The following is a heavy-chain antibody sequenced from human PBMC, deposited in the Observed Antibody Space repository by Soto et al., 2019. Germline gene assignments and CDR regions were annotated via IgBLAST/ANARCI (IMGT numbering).Heavy chain of an antibody. V-gene: IGHV1-2*02. Sequence: QVQLVQSGAEVKKPGASVKVSCKASGYTFTGYYMHWVRQAPGQGLEWMGWINPNSGGTNYAQKFQGGVTMTRDTSISTAYMELSRLRSDDTAVYYCARDEMVYGGFPVYYMDVWGKGTTVTVSS. CDR1: GYTFTGYY. CDR3: ARDEMVYGGFPVYYMDV. D-gene: IGHD2-8*01. CDR2: INPNSGGT. J-gene: IGHJ6*03.